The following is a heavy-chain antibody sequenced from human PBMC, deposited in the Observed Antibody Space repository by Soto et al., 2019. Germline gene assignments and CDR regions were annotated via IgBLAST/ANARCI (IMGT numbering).Heavy chain of an antibody. CDR1: GYTFTSYG. CDR2: ISAYNGNT. Sequence: ASVKVSCKASGYTFTSYGISWVRQAPGQGLEWMGWISAYNGNTNYAQKLQGRVTMTTDTSTSTAYMELRSLRSDDTAVYYCARVSVDIVATAYHYYYGMDVWGQGTTVTVSS. J-gene: IGHJ6*02. CDR3: ARVSVDIVATAYHYYYGMDV. V-gene: IGHV1-18*01. D-gene: IGHD5-12*01.